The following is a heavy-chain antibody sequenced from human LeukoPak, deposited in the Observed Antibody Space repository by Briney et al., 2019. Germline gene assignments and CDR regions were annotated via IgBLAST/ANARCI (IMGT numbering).Heavy chain of an antibody. CDR3: AKDRYYDFWSGYFDS. J-gene: IGHJ4*02. D-gene: IGHD3-3*01. Sequence: TGGSLRLSCAASGFTFSSYAMSWVRQAPGKGLEWVSAISGSVGSTYYADSVKGRFTISRDNSKNTLYLQMNSLRAEDTAVYYCAKDRYYDFWSGYFDSWGQGTLVTVPS. V-gene: IGHV3-23*01. CDR2: ISGSVGST. CDR1: GFTFSSYA.